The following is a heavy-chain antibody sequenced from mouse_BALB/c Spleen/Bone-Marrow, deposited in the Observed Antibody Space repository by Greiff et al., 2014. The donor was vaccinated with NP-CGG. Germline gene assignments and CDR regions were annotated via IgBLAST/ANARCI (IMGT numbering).Heavy chain of an antibody. CDR3: ARDMGLLRFDY. D-gene: IGHD1-1*01. CDR1: GFTFSDYY. CDR2: IRNKANGYTT. J-gene: IGHJ2*01. Sequence: DVHLVESGGGLVQPGGSLRLSCAPSGFTFSDYYMSWVRQPPGKALEWLGFIRNKANGYTTEYSASVKGRFTISRDNSQSILYLQMNTLRAEDSATYYCARDMGLLRFDYWGQGTTLTVSS. V-gene: IGHV7-3*02.